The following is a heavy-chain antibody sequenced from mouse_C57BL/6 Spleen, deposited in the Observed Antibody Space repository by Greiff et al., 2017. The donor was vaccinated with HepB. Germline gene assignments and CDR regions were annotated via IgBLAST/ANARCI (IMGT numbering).Heavy chain of an antibody. V-gene: IGHV1-61*01. J-gene: IGHJ4*01. CDR2: IYPSDSET. CDR3: ARRGNYYGSRGAMDY. Sequence: VQLQQSGAELVRPGSSVKLSCKASGYTFTSYWMEWVKQRPGQGLEWIGNIYPSDSETHYNQKFKDKATLTVDKSSSTAYMELSSLTSEDSAVDYCARRGNYYGSRGAMDYWGQGTSVTVSS. D-gene: IGHD1-1*01. CDR1: GYTFTSYW.